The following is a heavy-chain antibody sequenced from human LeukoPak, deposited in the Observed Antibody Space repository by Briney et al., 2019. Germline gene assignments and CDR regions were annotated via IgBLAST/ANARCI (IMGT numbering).Heavy chain of an antibody. CDR1: GFTFSSYA. D-gene: IGHD6-6*01. V-gene: IGHV3-23*01. J-gene: IGHJ4*02. Sequence: PGGSLRLSCAASGFTFSSYAMSWVRQAPGKGLEWVSAISGSGGSTYYADSVKGRFTISRDNSKNTLYLQMNSLRAEDTAVYYCAKDLHLQQLVGGDFDYWGQGTLVTVSS. CDR3: AKDLHLQQLVGGDFDY. CDR2: ISGSGGST.